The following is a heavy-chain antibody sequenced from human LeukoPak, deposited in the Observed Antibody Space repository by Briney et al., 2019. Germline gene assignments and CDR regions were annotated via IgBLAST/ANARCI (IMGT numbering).Heavy chain of an antibody. CDR1: GFTFSSYS. CDR2: ISSSSSYI. Sequence: GGSLRLSCAASGFTFSSYSMNWVRQAPGKGLEWVSSISSSSSYIYYADSVKGRFTISRDNAKNSLYLQMNSLRAEDTAVYYCARGSIAVAGPGDWFDLWGQGTLVTVSS. J-gene: IGHJ5*02. D-gene: IGHD6-13*01. V-gene: IGHV3-21*01. CDR3: ARGSIAVAGPGDWFDL.